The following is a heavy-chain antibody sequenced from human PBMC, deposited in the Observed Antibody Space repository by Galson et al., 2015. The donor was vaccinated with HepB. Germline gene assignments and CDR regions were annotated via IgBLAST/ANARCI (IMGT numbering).Heavy chain of an antibody. J-gene: IGHJ4*02. D-gene: IGHD1-14*01. CDR3: ARGTSGGGTSRGDY. CDR1: GFTFDNYG. CDR2: ISWNGGSR. Sequence: SLRLSCAASGFTFDNYGMSWVRQAPGRGLEWVSGISWNGGSRGYADSVKGRFTISRDNAKKSLYLQMNSLRVEDTAFYYCARGTSGGGTSRGDYWGRGSLVTVSS. V-gene: IGHV3-20*04.